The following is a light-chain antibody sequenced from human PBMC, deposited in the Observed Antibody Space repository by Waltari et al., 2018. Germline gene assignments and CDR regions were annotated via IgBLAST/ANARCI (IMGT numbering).Light chain of an antibody. Sequence: AIRITQSPSSLSASTGDRVTITCRASQGISSYLAWYQQKPGKAPKLLINAASTLQRGVPSRFSGSGSGTDFTLTISCLQSEDFATYYCPQYYSYPRAFGGGTKVEIK. CDR3: PQYYSYPRA. V-gene: IGKV1-8*01. J-gene: IGKJ4*01. CDR2: AAS. CDR1: QGISSY.